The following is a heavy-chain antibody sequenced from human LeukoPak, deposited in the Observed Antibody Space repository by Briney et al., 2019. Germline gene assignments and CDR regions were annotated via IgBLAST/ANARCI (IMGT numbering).Heavy chain of an antibody. V-gene: IGHV4-34*01. CDR3: ARGWGGYSGYDSIRGHVVAGTHFDY. D-gene: IGHD5-12*01. J-gene: IGHJ4*02. CDR2: INHSGNT. Sequence: SETLSLTCAVYGGSFSDYYWSWIRQPPGKGLEWVGEINHSGNTNYNPSLKSRVTISVDTSKNQFSLKLSSVTAADTAVYYCARGWGGYSGYDSIRGHVVAGTHFDYWGQGTLVTVSS. CDR1: GGSFSDYY.